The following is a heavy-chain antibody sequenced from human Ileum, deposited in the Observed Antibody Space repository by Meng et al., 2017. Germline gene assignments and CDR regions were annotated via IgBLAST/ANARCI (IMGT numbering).Heavy chain of an antibody. Sequence: VQIVQSGAEVKKHGAAVKVSCKASGYTFTNYAIQLVRQAPGQRLEWVGWINTDNGETTYSQNFQDRVTLNRDTSAGTVYMYLNSLISEDTAIYYCARERQTSGEDYWGQGTLVTVSS. CDR3: ARERQTSGEDY. CDR1: GYTFTNYA. V-gene: IGHV1-3*04. CDR2: INTDNGET. J-gene: IGHJ4*02. D-gene: IGHD2-15*01.